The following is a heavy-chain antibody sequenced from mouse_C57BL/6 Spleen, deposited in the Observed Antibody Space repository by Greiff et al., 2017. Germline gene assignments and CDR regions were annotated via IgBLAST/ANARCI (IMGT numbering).Heavy chain of an antibody. Sequence: VQLQQSGPELVKPGASVKISCKASGYSFTGYYMHWVKQSSEKSLEWIGEINPSTGGTSYNQKFKGKATLTVDKSSSTAYMQLKSLTSEDSAVYYCASLEPHFDYWGQGTTLTVSS. J-gene: IGHJ2*01. V-gene: IGHV1-43*01. CDR1: GYSFTGYY. CDR2: INPSTGGT. CDR3: ASLEPHFDY.